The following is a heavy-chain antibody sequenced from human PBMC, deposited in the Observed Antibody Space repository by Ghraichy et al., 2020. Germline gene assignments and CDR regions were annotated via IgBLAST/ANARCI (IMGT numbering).Heavy chain of an antibody. CDR3: ARDGPYYDFWSGYPASV. J-gene: IGHJ6*02. CDR2: IKQDGSEK. D-gene: IGHD3-3*01. CDR1: GFTFSSYW. Sequence: GESLNISCAASGFTFSSYWMSWVRQAPGKGLEWVANIKQDGSEKYYVDSVKGRFTISRDNAKNSLYLQMNSLRAEDTAVYYCARDGPYYDFWSGYPASVWGQGTTVTVSS. V-gene: IGHV3-7*03.